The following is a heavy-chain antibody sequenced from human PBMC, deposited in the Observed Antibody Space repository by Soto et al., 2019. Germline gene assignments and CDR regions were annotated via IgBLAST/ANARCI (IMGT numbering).Heavy chain of an antibody. Sequence: QVQLQESGPGLVKPSQTLSLTCTVSGGSISSGGYYWSWIRQHPGKGQEWIGYIYYRGSTYYNPSFESRITIPVDSSKIQCTVKLGSVSKADEAVYYCERYLCSGDDGNYWGRGTLDTVSS. CDR2: IYYRGST. J-gene: IGHJ4*02. V-gene: IGHV4-31*03. CDR3: ERYLCSGDDGNY. D-gene: IGHD4-17*01. CDR1: GGSISSGGYY.